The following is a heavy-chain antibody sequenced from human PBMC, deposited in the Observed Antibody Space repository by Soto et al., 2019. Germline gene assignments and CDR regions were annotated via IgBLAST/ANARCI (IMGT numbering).Heavy chain of an antibody. CDR3: ARDSQGYCSSTSCRYNWFDP. J-gene: IGHJ5*02. V-gene: IGHV1-18*01. CDR2: ISAYNGNT. CDR1: GYTFTSYG. D-gene: IGHD2-2*01. Sequence: ASVKVSCKASGYTFTSYGISWVRQAPGQGLEWMGWISAYNGNTNYAQKLQGRVTMTTDTSTSTAYMELRSLRSDDTAVYYCARDSQGYCSSTSCRYNWFDPWGQGTLVTV.